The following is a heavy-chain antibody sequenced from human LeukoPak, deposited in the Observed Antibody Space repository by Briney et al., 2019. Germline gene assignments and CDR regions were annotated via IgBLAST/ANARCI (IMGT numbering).Heavy chain of an antibody. Sequence: SETLSLTCTVSGVSIFSSYWNWVRQPPGKGLEWIGYVHYSGSTNYNPSLKSRVTISVDTSKSQFSLKLSSATAADTAVYYCATGRSIRYFDCWGQGTLLTVSS. CDR2: VHYSGST. V-gene: IGHV4-59*12. CDR1: GVSIFSSY. J-gene: IGHJ4*02. CDR3: ATGRSIRYFDC. D-gene: IGHD3-9*01.